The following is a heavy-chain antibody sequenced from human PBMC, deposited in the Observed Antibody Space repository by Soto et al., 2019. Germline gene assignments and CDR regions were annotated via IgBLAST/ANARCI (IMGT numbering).Heavy chain of an antibody. J-gene: IGHJ6*02. Sequence: QVQLVQSGAEVKEPGDSVRVSCEASGYTFTAYYIHWVRQAPGQGLEWMGWINPKFGDTTYAQDFQGRVSMYRDMSISTVYMELSRLTSDDTAIYYCARNMDYYYGPGSGNGHGFWGQGTTVTVFS. V-gene: IGHV1-2*02. D-gene: IGHD3-10*01. CDR1: GYTFTAYY. CDR3: ARNMDYYYGPGSGNGHGF. CDR2: INPKFGDT.